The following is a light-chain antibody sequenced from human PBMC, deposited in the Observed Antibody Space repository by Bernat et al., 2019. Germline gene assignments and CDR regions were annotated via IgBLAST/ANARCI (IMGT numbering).Light chain of an antibody. J-gene: IGKJ2*01. V-gene: IGKV3-11*01. CDR1: QDIGTQ. Sequence: EIVLTQSPATLSLSPGERATLSCRASQDIGTQLAWYQQKPGQSPRLLIYYTSNRATGIPARFSGSGSGTDFTLTISTLEPDDFAIYYCQQRRIGPQFTFGQGTKLETK. CDR3: QQRRIGPQFT. CDR2: YTS.